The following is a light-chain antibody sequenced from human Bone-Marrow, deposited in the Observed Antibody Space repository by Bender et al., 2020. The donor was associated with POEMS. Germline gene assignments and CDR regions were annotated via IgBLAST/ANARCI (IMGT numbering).Light chain of an antibody. J-gene: IGLJ3*02. V-gene: IGLV1-44*01. CDR3: AAWDDSLNGWV. CDR1: SSNIGINT. Sequence: QSVLTQPPSASGTPGQRVTISCSGSSSNIGINTANWYQQLPGTAPKLLLYSNNQRPSGVPDRFSGSKSGTSASLAISGLQSEDEADYYCAAWDDSLNGWVFGGGTKLTVL. CDR2: SNN.